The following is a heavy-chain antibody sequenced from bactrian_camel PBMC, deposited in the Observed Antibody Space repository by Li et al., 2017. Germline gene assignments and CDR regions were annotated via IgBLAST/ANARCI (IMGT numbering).Heavy chain of an antibody. CDR1: GFTFSSYW. D-gene: IGHD1*01. V-gene: IGHV3S6*01. CDR3: VRDAGVYSWDY. CDR2: ISPDGENV. Sequence: HVQLVESGGDLVQPGGSLRLSCAASGFTFSSYWMYWVRQAPGKGLEWVSKISPDGENVAYSSSVKGRFTVSRDNAKNTVYLQINSLKPDDTAVYYCVRDAGVYSWDYWGQGTQVTVS. J-gene: IGHJ4*01.